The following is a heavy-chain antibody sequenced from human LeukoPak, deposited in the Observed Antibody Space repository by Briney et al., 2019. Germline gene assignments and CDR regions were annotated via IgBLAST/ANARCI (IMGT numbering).Heavy chain of an antibody. CDR3: VRAPPGTGWLIDH. CDR2: INTAADT. V-gene: IGHV3-13*04. CDR1: GFAFSNYD. Sequence: GGSLRLSCAASGFAFSNYDILWVRQAPGQGLEWISAINTAADTYYPDSVKGRFTISRENAKSSLYLQMSSLGVANTAVYYCVRAPPGTGWLIDHWGQGTLVTVSS. J-gene: IGHJ4*02. D-gene: IGHD6-19*01.